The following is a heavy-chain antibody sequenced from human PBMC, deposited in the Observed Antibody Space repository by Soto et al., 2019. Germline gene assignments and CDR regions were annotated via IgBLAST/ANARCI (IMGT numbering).Heavy chain of an antibody. CDR3: ARDYYDSSGHI. Sequence: SVKVSCKDSGGTYGSYASSWVRQAPGQGLEWMGGIIPIFGTANYAQKFQGRVTITADESTSTAYMELSSLRSEDTAVYYCARDYYDSSGHIWGQGTLVTVSS. V-gene: IGHV1-69*13. D-gene: IGHD3-22*01. CDR2: IIPIFGTA. J-gene: IGHJ4*02. CDR1: GGTYGSYA.